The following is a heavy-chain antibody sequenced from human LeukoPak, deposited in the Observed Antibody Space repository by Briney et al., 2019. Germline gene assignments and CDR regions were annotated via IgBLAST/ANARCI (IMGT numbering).Heavy chain of an antibody. CDR2: IDSRGTT. J-gene: IGHJ5*02. CDR1: GDSMGSYY. Sequence: PSETLSLTCTVSGDSMGSYYWSWIRQSAGKGLEWIGRIDSRGTTNYNPSLESRVTVSVDTSKRQVSLELRSVTAADTAIYYCARGGSWFEPWGQGALVTVPS. V-gene: IGHV4-4*07. CDR3: ARGGSWFEP.